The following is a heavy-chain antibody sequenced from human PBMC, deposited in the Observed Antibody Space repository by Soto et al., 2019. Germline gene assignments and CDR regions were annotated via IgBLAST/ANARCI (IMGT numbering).Heavy chain of an antibody. CDR1: RFTFSSYA. Sequence: EVQMLESGGGLVQPGGSLRLSCAASRFTFSSYAMSWVRQAPGKGLEWVSGISGSGDTTYYTDSVKGRFTISRDNSKNTLYLQMNSLRAEDTAVYYCAKDHPITMIVVGYFDYWGQGTLVTVSS. J-gene: IGHJ4*02. CDR3: AKDHPITMIVVGYFDY. CDR2: ISGSGDTT. D-gene: IGHD3-22*01. V-gene: IGHV3-23*01.